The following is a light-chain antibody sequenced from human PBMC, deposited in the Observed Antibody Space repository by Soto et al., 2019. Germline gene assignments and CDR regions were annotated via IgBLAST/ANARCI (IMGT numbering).Light chain of an antibody. V-gene: IGKV3-11*01. J-gene: IGKJ5*01. CDR3: QQRSNWPPIT. CDR2: DAS. CDR1: QSVDSSY. Sequence: ESVWTQSRVTLSLSLGDRAPLSCRASQSVDSSYLAWYHQRPGQAPRLLIYDASNRATGIPARFSGSGSGTDFTLTISSLEPEDFAVYYCQQRSNWPPITFGQGTRLEIK.